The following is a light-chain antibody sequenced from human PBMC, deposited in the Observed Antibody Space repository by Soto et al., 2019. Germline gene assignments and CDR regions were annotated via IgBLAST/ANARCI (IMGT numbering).Light chain of an antibody. CDR2: EIS. V-gene: IGKV2-24*01. CDR3: LQVSQYAVFT. J-gene: IGKJ3*01. Sequence: DIVLTQTPLSLPVTLGQPASISCWSGQSLVHREGNTPLSWVQQRQGQPPRLVIYEISKRFSGVPDRVSGSGAGTDFTLQISSVEAEDVGVYYCLQVSQYAVFTFGHVTKVDI. CDR1: QSLVHREGNTP.